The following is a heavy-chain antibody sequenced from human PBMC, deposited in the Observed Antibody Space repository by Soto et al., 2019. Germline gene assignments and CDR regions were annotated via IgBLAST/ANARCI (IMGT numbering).Heavy chain of an antibody. Sequence: GSLRFSCAASGFTFSSYAMSWVRQAPGKGLEWVSAISGSGGSTYYADSVKGRFTISRDNSKNTLYLQMNSLRAEDTAVYYCAKDPYVVGATGFDYWGQGTLVTVSS. J-gene: IGHJ4*02. CDR1: GFTFSSYA. CDR2: ISGSGGST. D-gene: IGHD1-26*01. V-gene: IGHV3-23*01. CDR3: AKDPYVVGATGFDY.